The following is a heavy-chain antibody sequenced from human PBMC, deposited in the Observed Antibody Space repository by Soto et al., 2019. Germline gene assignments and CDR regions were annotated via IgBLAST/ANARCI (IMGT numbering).Heavy chain of an antibody. D-gene: IGHD2-15*01. CDR3: ATTHHRMVVAASDY. CDR1: GGTFSSYA. Sequence: QVQLVQSGAEVKKPGSSVKVSCKASGGTFSSYAISWVRQAPGQGLEWMGGIIPIFGTANYAQKFQGRVTITADKSASTAYMELGSLRSEDTAVYYCATTHHRMVVAASDYWGQGTLVTVSS. J-gene: IGHJ4*02. V-gene: IGHV1-69*06. CDR2: IIPIFGTA.